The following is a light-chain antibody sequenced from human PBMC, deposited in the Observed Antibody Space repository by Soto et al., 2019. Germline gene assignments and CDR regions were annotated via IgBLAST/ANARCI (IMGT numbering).Light chain of an antibody. J-gene: IGKJ4*01. V-gene: IGKV3-15*01. CDR2: GAS. CDR3: QQYNDWPLT. CDR1: QSVNSN. Sequence: EKVMTQSPATLSVSPGERATLSCRASQSVNSNLAWYQQKPGQAPRLLLYGASTRATGIPARFSGSASGTEFTLTLSILQSEDSAVYYCQQYNDWPLTFGGGTKVEIK.